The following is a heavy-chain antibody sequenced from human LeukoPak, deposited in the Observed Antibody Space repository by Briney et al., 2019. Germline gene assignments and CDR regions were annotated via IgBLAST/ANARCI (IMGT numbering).Heavy chain of an antibody. CDR3: ASDPHHASRMDI. J-gene: IGHJ6*02. D-gene: IGHD1-14*01. CDR2: IKQDGSEK. CDR1: GFTVSSNY. Sequence: GGSLRLSCAASGFTVSSNYMSWVRQAPGKGLEWVANIKQDGSEKYYVDSVKGRFTISRDNAKNSLYLQMNSLRAEDTAVYYCASDPHHASRMDIWGQGTTVTVSS. V-gene: IGHV3-7*01.